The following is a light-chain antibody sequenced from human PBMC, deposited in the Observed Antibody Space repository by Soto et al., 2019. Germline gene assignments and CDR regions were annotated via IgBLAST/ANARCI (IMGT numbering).Light chain of an antibody. CDR2: DAS. V-gene: IGKV3-20*01. Sequence: EIVLTQSPGALSLSLGERATLSCRASQSVKSSYLAWYRQKPGQTPRLLIYDASTRATGIPDRFSGSESGTDFTLTISGLEPEDFAVYSCRQYASSPQTFGQGTKVDI. J-gene: IGKJ1*01. CDR1: QSVKSSY. CDR3: RQYASSPQT.